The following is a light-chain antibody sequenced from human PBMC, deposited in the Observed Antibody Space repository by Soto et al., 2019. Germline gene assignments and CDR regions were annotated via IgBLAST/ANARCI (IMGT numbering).Light chain of an antibody. CDR2: KAS. CDR3: QQYNTYWS. V-gene: IGKV1-5*03. Sequence: DIQMTQSPSTLSASVGDRVTITCRASQSINNWLVWYQQKPGKAPKVLIYKASSLESGVPSRFSGIGSGTEFTLTISSLHPDDFATYYCQQYNTYWSFGQGTKVEIK. J-gene: IGKJ1*01. CDR1: QSINNW.